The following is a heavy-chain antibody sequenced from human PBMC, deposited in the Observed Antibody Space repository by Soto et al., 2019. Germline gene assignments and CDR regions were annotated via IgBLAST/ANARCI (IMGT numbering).Heavy chain of an antibody. V-gene: IGHV4-34*01. CDR2: INHSGST. D-gene: IGHD6-13*01. CDR1: GGSFRGYY. Sequence: SETLSLTCAVYGGSFRGYYWSWIRQPPGKGREWIGEINHSGSTNYNPSLKSQVTISVDTSKNQFSLKLSSVTAADTAVYYCAREHPAADWFDPWGQGTLVTVS. J-gene: IGHJ5*02. CDR3: AREHPAADWFDP.